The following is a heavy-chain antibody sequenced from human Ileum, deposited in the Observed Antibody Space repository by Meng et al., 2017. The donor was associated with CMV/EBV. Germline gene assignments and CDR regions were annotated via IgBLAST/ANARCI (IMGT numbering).Heavy chain of an antibody. CDR2: IYSSGST. Sequence: APGPGLLKPSRPLPLPCLVSGGSSSNSYWTWIRQPAGKGLEWIGRIYSSGSTKYNPSLKSRVTMSVDTSQNQFSLKLNSVTAADTAVYYCARDREWGCTSSSCQTNWFDPWGQGTLVTVSS. J-gene: IGHJ5*02. D-gene: IGHD2-2*01. V-gene: IGHV4-4*07. CDR3: ARDREWGCTSSSCQTNWFDP. CDR1: GGSSSNSY.